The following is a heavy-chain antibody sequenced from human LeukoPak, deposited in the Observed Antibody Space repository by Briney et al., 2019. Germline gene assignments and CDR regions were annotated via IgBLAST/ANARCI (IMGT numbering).Heavy chain of an antibody. CDR2: IYYTGNT. Sequence: PSETLSLTCSVSRASISGYYWSWIRQPPGKGLEWIAYIYYTGNTDSNPSLKSRVTISVDTSRGHFSLQLTSVTAADTAVYYCARHEPGWRGAFDIWGQGTMVTVSS. CDR3: ARHEPGWRGAFDI. V-gene: IGHV4-59*08. J-gene: IGHJ3*02. CDR1: RASISGYY. D-gene: IGHD1-14*01.